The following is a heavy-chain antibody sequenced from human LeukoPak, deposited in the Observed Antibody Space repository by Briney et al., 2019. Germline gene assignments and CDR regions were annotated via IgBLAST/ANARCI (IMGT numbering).Heavy chain of an antibody. Sequence: SETLSLTCAVYGGSFSGYYWSWIRQPPGKGLEWTGEINHSGSTNYNPSLKSRVTISVDTSKNQSSLKLSSVTAADTAVYYCARGRRGYNYDYWGQGTLVTVSS. V-gene: IGHV4-34*01. D-gene: IGHD5-24*01. CDR2: INHSGST. J-gene: IGHJ4*02. CDR3: ARGRRGYNYDY. CDR1: GGSFSGYY.